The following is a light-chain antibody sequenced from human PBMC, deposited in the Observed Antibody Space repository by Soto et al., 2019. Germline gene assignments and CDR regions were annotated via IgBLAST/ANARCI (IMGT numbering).Light chain of an antibody. Sequence: DIPMTQSPSSVSASVGDRVTITCRASQGLSSYLAWYQQKPGKAPKLLIYDASSLQSGLQSRFSGSGSGTDFTLTISSLQPEDFATYYCQPSYSNPSLGPGHQVDIK. CDR1: QGLSSY. J-gene: IGKJ3*01. CDR3: QPSYSNPS. V-gene: IGKV1-39*01. CDR2: DAS.